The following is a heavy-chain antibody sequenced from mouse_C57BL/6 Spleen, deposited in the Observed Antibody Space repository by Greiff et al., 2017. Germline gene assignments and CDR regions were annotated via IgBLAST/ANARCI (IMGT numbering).Heavy chain of an antibody. D-gene: IGHD2-4*01. CDR1: GYTFTSHS. Sequence: QVQLQQSGADLVKPGASVKLSCKASGYTFTSHSMHWVKQRPGQGLEWIGIIHPNSGSTNYNEKFKSKATLTVDKSSSTAYMQLSSLTSEDSAVYYCATAHYDYYWYFDYWGKGTTLTVSS. V-gene: IGHV1-64*01. CDR3: ATAHYDYYWYFDY. CDR2: IHPNSGST. J-gene: IGHJ2*01.